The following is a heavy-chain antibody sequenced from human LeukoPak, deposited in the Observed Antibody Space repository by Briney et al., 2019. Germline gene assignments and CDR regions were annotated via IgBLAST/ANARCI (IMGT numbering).Heavy chain of an antibody. J-gene: IGHJ4*02. V-gene: IGHV1-2*02. CDR1: GYTFTGYY. CDR2: INPNSGGT. Sequence: GASVKVSCKASGYTFTGYYMHWVRQAPGQGLEWMGWINPNSGGTNYAQKFQGRVTMTRDTSINTAYMELSRLRSDDTAVYYCARDLYDILTGYQPPHYWGQGTLVTVSS. D-gene: IGHD3-9*01. CDR3: ARDLYDILTGYQPPHY.